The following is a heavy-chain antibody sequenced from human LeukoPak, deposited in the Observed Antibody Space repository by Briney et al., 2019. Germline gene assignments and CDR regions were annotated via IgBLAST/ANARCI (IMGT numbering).Heavy chain of an antibody. D-gene: IGHD4-23*01. J-gene: IGHJ5*02. CDR3: ARQTTVVRSPRYNWFDP. CDR1: GDSVSSNSAA. V-gene: IGHV6-1*01. CDR2: TYYRSKWYN. Sequence: SRTLSLTCAISGDSVSSNSAAWNWIRQSPSRGLEWLGRTYYRSKWYNDYAVSVKSRITINPDTSKNQFSLQLNFVTPEDTAVYYCARQTTVVRSPRYNWFDPWGQGTLVTVSS.